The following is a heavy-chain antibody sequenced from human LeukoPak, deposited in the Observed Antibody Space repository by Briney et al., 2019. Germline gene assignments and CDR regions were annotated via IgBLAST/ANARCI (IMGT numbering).Heavy chain of an antibody. CDR1: GFTFSSYV. J-gene: IGHJ3*01. CDR2: TSSDGGKK. CDR3: ARSYGSGRGDAFDV. V-gene: IGHV3-30-3*01. Sequence: GGSLRLSCVASGFTFSSYVLHWVRQAPGKGLQWVAVTSSDGGKKYYADSVRGRFTISRDSSRNTVYLQMNSLRDEDTALYYCARSYGSGRGDAFDVWGQGTMVTV. D-gene: IGHD3-10*01.